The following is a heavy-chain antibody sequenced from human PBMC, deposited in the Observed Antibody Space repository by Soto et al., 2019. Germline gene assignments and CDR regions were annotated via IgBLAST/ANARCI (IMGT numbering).Heavy chain of an antibody. Sequence: PSETLSLTCAVSGDSINSSHWWNWVRQPPGKGLEWIGQISHSGSTNYNPSLTSRVNKSVDTSKNQFSLKLSSVTAADTAVYYCARALRLHYYFDYWGQGTLVTVS. J-gene: IGHJ4*02. CDR3: ARALRLHYYFDY. CDR1: GDSINSSHW. V-gene: IGHV4-4*02. D-gene: IGHD5-12*01. CDR2: ISHSGST.